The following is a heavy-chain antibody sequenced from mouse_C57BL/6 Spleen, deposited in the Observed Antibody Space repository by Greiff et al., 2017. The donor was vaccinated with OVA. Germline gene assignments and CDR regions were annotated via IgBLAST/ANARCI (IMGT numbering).Heavy chain of an antibody. CDR2: ISYDGSN. Sequence: ESGPGLVKPSQSLSLTCSVTGYSITSGYYWNWIRQFPGNKLEWMGYISYDGSNNYNPSLKNRISITRDTSKNQFFLKLNSVTTEDTATYYCASYYDHYYAMDYWGQGTSVTVSS. J-gene: IGHJ4*01. CDR1: GYSITSGYY. D-gene: IGHD1-1*01. V-gene: IGHV3-6*01. CDR3: ASYYDHYYAMDY.